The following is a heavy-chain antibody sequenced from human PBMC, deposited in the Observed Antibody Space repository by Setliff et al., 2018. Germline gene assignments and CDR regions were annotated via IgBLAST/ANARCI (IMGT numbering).Heavy chain of an antibody. J-gene: IGHJ3*02. CDR3: ARDPVNGSPDAFDI. D-gene: IGHD2-2*03. CDR1: GYTFTTYN. CDR2: VSGVNGNM. Sequence: ASVKVSCKASGYTFTTYNIHWVRQAPGQRLEWMGWVSGVNGNMKNSQKFQGRVTITRDTSASTAYMELSSLTFVDTAVYYCARDPVNGSPDAFDIWGQGTMVTVSS. V-gene: IGHV1-3*01.